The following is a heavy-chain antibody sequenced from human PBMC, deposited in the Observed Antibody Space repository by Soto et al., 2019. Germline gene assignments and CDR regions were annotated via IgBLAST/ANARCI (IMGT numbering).Heavy chain of an antibody. D-gene: IGHD3-9*01. Sequence: GGSLRLSCASSGFTFSSYGMHWVRQAPGKGLEWVAVISYDGSNKYYADSVKGRFTISRDNSKNTLYLQMNSLRAEDTAVYYCANLRYFDWLPFDYWGQGTLVTVSS. J-gene: IGHJ4*02. CDR3: ANLRYFDWLPFDY. CDR1: GFTFSSYG. V-gene: IGHV3-30*18. CDR2: ISYDGSNK.